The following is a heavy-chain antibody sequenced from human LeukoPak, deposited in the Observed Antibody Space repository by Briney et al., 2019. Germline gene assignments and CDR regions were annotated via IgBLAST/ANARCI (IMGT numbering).Heavy chain of an antibody. CDR3: AKDRTRMTTVTSFDY. D-gene: IGHD4-17*01. CDR2: ISGSGGST. V-gene: IGHV3-23*01. Sequence: GGSLRLSCAASGFTFSSYAMSWVRQAPGKGLEWVSAISGSGGSTYYADSVKGRFTISRDNSKNTLYLQMNSLRAEDTAVYYCAKDRTRMTTVTSFDYWGRGTLVTVSS. J-gene: IGHJ4*02. CDR1: GFTFSSYA.